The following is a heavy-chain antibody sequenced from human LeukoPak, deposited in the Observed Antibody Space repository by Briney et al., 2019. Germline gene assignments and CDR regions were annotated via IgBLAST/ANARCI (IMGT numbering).Heavy chain of an antibody. Sequence: SEPLSLTCTVSGGSISSGSDYWSWIRQPAGKGLEWIGRIYTSGSTNYNPSLKSRVTIAVDTSKNQFSLKLSSVTAADTAVYYCARGLAAAAHDYWGQGTLVTVSS. CDR3: ARGLAAAAHDY. CDR2: IYTSGST. D-gene: IGHD6-13*01. CDR1: GGSISSGSDY. V-gene: IGHV4-61*02. J-gene: IGHJ4*02.